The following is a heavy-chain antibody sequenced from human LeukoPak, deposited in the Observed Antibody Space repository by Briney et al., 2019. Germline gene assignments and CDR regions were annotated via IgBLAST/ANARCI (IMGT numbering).Heavy chain of an antibody. CDR3: ARESCCSGGSCYSGRAFDI. Sequence: PGGSLRLSCAASGFTFSSYAMSWVRQAPGKGLEWVSAISGSGGSTYYADSVKGRFTISRDNAKNTLYLQMNSLRAEDTAVYYCARESCCSGGSCYSGRAFDIWGQGTMVTVSS. V-gene: IGHV3-23*01. D-gene: IGHD2-15*01. CDR2: ISGSGGST. CDR1: GFTFSSYA. J-gene: IGHJ3*02.